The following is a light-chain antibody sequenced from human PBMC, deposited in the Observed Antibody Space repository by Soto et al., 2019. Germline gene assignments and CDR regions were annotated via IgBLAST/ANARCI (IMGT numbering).Light chain of an antibody. CDR1: QRVSLSY. Sequence: DIVLTQSPDTLSLSPGERVTLSCRASQRVSLSYLVWYQQKPGQAPRLLIYDSSTRASGVPDRFDGGGSGTDFTLTITSLEPEDFAVYYCQQRSNWLISFGPGTKVDIK. CDR3: QQRSNWLIS. V-gene: IGKV3D-20*02. CDR2: DSS. J-gene: IGKJ3*01.